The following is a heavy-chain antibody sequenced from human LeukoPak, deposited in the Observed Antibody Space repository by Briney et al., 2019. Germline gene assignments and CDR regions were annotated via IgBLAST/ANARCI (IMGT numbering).Heavy chain of an antibody. CDR1: GYSFTNYG. CDR2: ISAYNGNP. V-gene: IGHV1-18*01. D-gene: IGHD3-22*01. J-gene: IGHJ4*02. CDR3: ARDCDRSGYYCY. Sequence: GASVQVSCKASGYSFTNYGISWVRQAPGQGLEWMGWISAYNGNPNYAQKLQGRVTMTTDTSTSTAHMELRSLRSDDTAVYYCARDCDRSGYYCYWGQGTLVTVSS.